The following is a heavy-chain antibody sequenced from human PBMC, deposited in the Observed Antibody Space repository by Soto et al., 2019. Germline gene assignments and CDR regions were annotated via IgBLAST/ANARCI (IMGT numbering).Heavy chain of an antibody. CDR1: GGSISSSNW. D-gene: IGHD3-10*01. V-gene: IGHV4-4*02. Sequence: QVQLQESGPGLVKPSGTLSLTCAVSGGSISSSNWWSWVRQPPGKGLEWIGEIYHSGNTNYNPSLKSRVTMAVDKSRKQFSRKLSSVTAADTAVYYCARRWGEGRVDSWGQGPLVTVSS. CDR2: IYHSGNT. J-gene: IGHJ4*02. CDR3: ARRWGEGRVDS.